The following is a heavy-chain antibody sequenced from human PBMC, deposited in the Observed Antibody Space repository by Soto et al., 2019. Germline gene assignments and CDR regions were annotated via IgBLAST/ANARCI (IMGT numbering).Heavy chain of an antibody. D-gene: IGHD6-6*01. Sequence: ASVKVSCKASGYTFTSYAMHWVRQAPGQRLEWMGWINAGNGNTKYSQKFQGRVTITRDTSASTAYMELSSLRSEDTAVYYCAREGEAAPGAFGYHGMDVWGQGTTVTVSS. V-gene: IGHV1-3*01. CDR2: INAGNGNT. CDR3: AREGEAAPGAFGYHGMDV. J-gene: IGHJ6*02. CDR1: GYTFTSYA.